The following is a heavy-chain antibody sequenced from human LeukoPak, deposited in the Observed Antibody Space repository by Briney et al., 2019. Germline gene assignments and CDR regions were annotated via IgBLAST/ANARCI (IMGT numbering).Heavy chain of an antibody. V-gene: IGHV4-4*07. CDR2: IYTSGST. CDR3: ARGLRFLEWLSYDAFDI. J-gene: IGHJ3*02. CDR1: GGSISSYY. D-gene: IGHD3-3*01. Sequence: SETLSLTCTVSGGSISSYYWSWIRQPAGKGLEWIGRIYTSGSTSYNPSLKSRVTMSVDTSKNQFSLKLSSVTAADTAVYYCARGLRFLEWLSYDAFDIWGQGTMVTVSS.